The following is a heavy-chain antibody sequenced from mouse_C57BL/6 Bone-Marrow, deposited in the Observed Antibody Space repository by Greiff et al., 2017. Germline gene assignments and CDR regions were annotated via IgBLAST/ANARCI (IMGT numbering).Heavy chain of an antibody. D-gene: IGHD1-1*01. CDR3: ARIYYYGLFDY. V-gene: IGHV5-4*01. CDR1: GFTFSSYA. Sequence: EVQGVESGGGLVKPGGSLKLSCAASGFTFSSYAMSWVRQTPEKRLEWVATISDGGSYTYYPDNVKGRFTISRDKYKNNLYLQMSHLASEYRAMYYCARIYYYGLFDYWGQGTTLTVSS. J-gene: IGHJ2*01. CDR2: ISDGGSYT.